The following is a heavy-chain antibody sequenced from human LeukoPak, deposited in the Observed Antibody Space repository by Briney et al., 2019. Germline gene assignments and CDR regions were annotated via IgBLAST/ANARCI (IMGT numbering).Heavy chain of an antibody. D-gene: IGHD3-3*01. Sequence: GGSLRLSCAASGFTVSSCTMSWVRQAPGKGLEWVANIKEDGSEKNYVDSVKGRFTISRDNAKNSLYLQMNSLRAEDTAVYFCARAIFGVFRVYYFDSWGQGTLVTVSS. CDR2: IKEDGSEK. J-gene: IGHJ4*02. V-gene: IGHV3-7*01. CDR1: GFTVSSCT. CDR3: ARAIFGVFRVYYFDS.